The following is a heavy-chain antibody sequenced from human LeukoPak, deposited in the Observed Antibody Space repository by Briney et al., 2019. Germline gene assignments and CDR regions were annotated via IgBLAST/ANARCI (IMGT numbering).Heavy chain of an antibody. J-gene: IGHJ5*02. V-gene: IGHV4-30-2*01. CDR3: ARAAPYCSSTSCYQARNWFDP. CDR2: IYHSGST. Sequence: SETLSLTCAVSGGSISSGGYSWSWIRQPPGKGLEWIGYIYHSGSTYYNPSLKSRVTISVDRSKNQFSLKLSSVTAADTAVYYCARAAPYCSSTSCYQARNWFDPWGQGTLVTVSS. D-gene: IGHD2-2*01. CDR1: GGSISSGGYS.